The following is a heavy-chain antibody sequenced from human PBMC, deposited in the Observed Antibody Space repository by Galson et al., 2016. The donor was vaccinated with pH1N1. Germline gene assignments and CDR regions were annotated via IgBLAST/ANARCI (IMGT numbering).Heavy chain of an antibody. V-gene: IGHV3-30*02. CDR1: GFTFSRYW. J-gene: IGHJ4*02. CDR3: AKDRGYSYGRFFDY. Sequence: SLRLSCAASGFTFSRYWMSWVRQAPGKGPEWVAFIRYDGSNKYYADSVKGRFTISRDNSKNMLYLQMNSLRTEDTAVYYCAKDRGYSYGRFFDYWGQGALVIVSS. CDR2: IRYDGSNK. D-gene: IGHD5-12*01.